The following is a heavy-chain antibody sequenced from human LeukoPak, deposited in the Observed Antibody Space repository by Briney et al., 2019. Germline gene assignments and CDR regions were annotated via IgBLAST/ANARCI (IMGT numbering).Heavy chain of an antibody. Sequence: GGSLRLSCTASGFTFSSYSMNWVRQAPGKGLEWVSSISSSSSYIYYADSVKGRFTISRDNAKNSLYLQMNSLRAEDTAVYYCARVDSSGYYLVGACDIWGQGTMVTVSS. J-gene: IGHJ3*02. CDR2: ISSSSSYI. CDR3: ARVDSSGYYLVGACDI. D-gene: IGHD3-22*01. V-gene: IGHV3-21*01. CDR1: GFTFSSYS.